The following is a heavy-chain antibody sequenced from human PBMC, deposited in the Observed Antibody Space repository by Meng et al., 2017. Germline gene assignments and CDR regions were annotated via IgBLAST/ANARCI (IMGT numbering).Heavy chain of an antibody. D-gene: IGHD3/OR15-3a*01. Sequence: QGQLREWAAGQFKPPETLSLPSSVYGWSFSGYCWSWNRQPPGKGLEWIVETKHSGSTNYNPSLKSRVTISVDTSKNQFSLKLSSVTAADTAVYYCARGRVGLWGQGTLVTVSS. J-gene: IGHJ4*02. CDR3: ARGRVGL. CDR2: TKHSGST. CDR1: GWSFSGYC. V-gene: IGHV4-34*01.